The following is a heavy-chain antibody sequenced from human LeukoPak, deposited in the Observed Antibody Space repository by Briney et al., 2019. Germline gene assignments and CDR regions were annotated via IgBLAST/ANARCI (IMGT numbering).Heavy chain of an antibody. CDR3: ARRGFDY. V-gene: IGHV4-34*01. J-gene: IGHJ4*02. Sequence: GSLRLSCAASGFTFSSYSMNWVRQAPGKGLGWIGEINHSGSTNYNPSLKSRVTISVDTSKNQFSLKLSSVTAADTAVYYCARRGFDYWGQGTLVTVSS. CDR1: GFTFSSYS. CDR2: INHSGST.